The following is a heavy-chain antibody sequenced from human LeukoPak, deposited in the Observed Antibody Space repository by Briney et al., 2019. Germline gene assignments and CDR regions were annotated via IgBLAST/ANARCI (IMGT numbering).Heavy chain of an antibody. J-gene: IGHJ4*02. CDR2: IYHSGST. V-gene: IGHV4-39*07. Sequence: PSETLSLTCTVSGGSISSSSYYWGWIRQPPGKGLEWIGSIYHSGSTYYNPSLKSRVTISVDTSKNQFSLKLSSVTAADTAVYYCAAARGMRYYFDYWGQGTLFTVSS. CDR1: GGSISSSSYY. CDR3: AAARGMRYYFDY. D-gene: IGHD3-16*01.